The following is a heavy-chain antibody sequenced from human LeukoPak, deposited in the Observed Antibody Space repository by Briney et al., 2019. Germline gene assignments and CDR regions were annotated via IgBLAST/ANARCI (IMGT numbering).Heavy chain of an antibody. CDR3: TRDKKYYYDSNGMDV. CDR1: GFTLNGYW. J-gene: IGHJ6*02. Sequence: PGGSLRLSCAAPGFTLNGYWMHWVRQAPGKGLVWVSRINSDGSTTSYADSVKGRFTISRDNSKNTLYLQMNSLRAEDTAVYYCTRDKKYYYDSNGMDVWGQGTTVTVTS. CDR2: INSDGSTT. D-gene: IGHD3-22*01. V-gene: IGHV3-74*01.